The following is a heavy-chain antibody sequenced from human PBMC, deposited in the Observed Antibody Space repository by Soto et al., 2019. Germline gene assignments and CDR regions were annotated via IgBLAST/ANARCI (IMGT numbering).Heavy chain of an antibody. CDR2: IKQDGSEK. CDR3: ARDQSLRPPYYYYYYMDV. CDR1: GFTFSSYW. Sequence: GGSLRLSCAASGFTFSSYWMSWVRQAPGKGLEWVANIKQDGSEKYYVDSVKGRFTISRDNAKNSLYLQMNSLRAEDTAVYYCARDQSLRPPYYYYYYMDVWGKGTTVTVSS. J-gene: IGHJ6*03. V-gene: IGHV3-7*01.